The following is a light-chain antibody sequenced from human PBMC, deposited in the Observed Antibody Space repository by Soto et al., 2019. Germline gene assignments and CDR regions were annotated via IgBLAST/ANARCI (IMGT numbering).Light chain of an antibody. V-gene: IGLV3-21*02. J-gene: IGLJ2*01. CDR2: DNR. CDR1: TIGIKD. CDR3: QVSDTSSDHPV. Sequence: SSELTQPPSASVAPGQTASISCGGTTIGIKDVYWYLQQPGQAPVLVVYDNRDRPSRIPELCSGSNSGNTATLPISTVEAGDEADYYCQVSDTSSDHPVFGGGTKLTVL.